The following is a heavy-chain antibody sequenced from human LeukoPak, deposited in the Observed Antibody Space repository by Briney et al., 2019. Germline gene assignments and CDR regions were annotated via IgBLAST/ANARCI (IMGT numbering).Heavy chain of an antibody. Sequence: ASVKVSCKTSAYTFTNYAITWVRQAPGQGLEWMGWISTYNGNTNYGQKFQGRVTMTTDTSTSTAYMELRSLTSDDTAVYYCARVAGDTNTDTFDIWGQGTMVSVSS. D-gene: IGHD2-8*01. J-gene: IGHJ3*02. CDR1: AYTFTNYA. CDR2: ISTYNGNT. V-gene: IGHV1-18*01. CDR3: ARVAGDTNTDTFDI.